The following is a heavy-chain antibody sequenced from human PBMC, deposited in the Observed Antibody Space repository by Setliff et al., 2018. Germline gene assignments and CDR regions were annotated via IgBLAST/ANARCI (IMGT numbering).Heavy chain of an antibody. J-gene: IGHJ5*02. CDR3: ARVLHPPRGGGWFDP. V-gene: IGHV4-39*07. CDR1: GGSITSSSYY. Sequence: PSETLSLTCIVSGGSITSSSYYWGWIRQPPGKGLEWIGSIYYSGSTYYNPSLKSRVTISVDKSKNQFSLKLSSVTAADTAVYYCARVLHPPRGGGWFDPWGQGTLVTVSS. D-gene: IGHD1-1*01. CDR2: IYYSGST.